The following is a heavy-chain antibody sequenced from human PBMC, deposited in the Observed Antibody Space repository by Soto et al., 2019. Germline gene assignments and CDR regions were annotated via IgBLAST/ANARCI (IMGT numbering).Heavy chain of an antibody. V-gene: IGHV2-5*02. CDR3: AHAFGGTSWPNDAFDV. J-gene: IGHJ3*01. Sequence: QITLKESGPTLVKPTQTLTLTCIFSGFSFSADGVGVGWIRQPPGKALEWLALIYWDDDTRYRPSLKSRLTITKDSSKNQVVLTMTHMDPLDTATYYCAHAFGGTSWPNDAFDVWGQGTVVTVSS. CDR2: IYWDDDT. CDR1: GFSFSADGVG. D-gene: IGHD3-16*01.